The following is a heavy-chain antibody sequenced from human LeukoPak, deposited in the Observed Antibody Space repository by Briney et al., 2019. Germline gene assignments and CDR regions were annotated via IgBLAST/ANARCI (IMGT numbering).Heavy chain of an antibody. D-gene: IGHD4-17*01. Sequence: GESLKISCKGSGYSFTSYWISWVRQMPGKGLEWMGRIDPSDSYTNYSPSFQGHVTISADKSISTAYLQWSSLKASDAAMYYCAGQESDYGDYDNWFDPWGQGTLVTVSS. CDR3: AGQESDYGDYDNWFDP. J-gene: IGHJ5*02. CDR2: IDPSDSYT. V-gene: IGHV5-10-1*01. CDR1: GYSFTSYW.